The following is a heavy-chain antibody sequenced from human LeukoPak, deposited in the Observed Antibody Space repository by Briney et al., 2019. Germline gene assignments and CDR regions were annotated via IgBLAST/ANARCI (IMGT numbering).Heavy chain of an antibody. Sequence: SETLSLTYAVYGGSFSGYYWSWIRQPPGKGLEWIGEINHSGSTNYNPSLKSRVTISVDTSKNQFSLKLGSVTAADTAVYYCARGRGYSYGYTYWGQGTLVTVSS. CDR3: ARGRGYSYGYTY. CDR2: INHSGST. CDR1: GGSFSGYY. V-gene: IGHV4-34*01. J-gene: IGHJ4*02. D-gene: IGHD5-18*01.